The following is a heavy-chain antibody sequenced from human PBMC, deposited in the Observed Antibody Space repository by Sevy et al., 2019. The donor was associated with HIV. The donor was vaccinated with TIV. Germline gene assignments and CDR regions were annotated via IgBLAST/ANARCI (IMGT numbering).Heavy chain of an antibody. CDR3: ARDAGYSTVWYPGY. Sequence: GVSLRLSCAASGFSFSTHGMHWVRQAPGKGLEWVAVISFDGSDKYYSESVKGRFTISRDNSKNTLLLQMSSLRAEDTAVYYGARDAGYSTVWYPGYWGQRTLVTVSS. V-gene: IGHV3-30*03. CDR2: ISFDGSDK. J-gene: IGHJ4*02. D-gene: IGHD6-19*01. CDR1: GFSFSTHG.